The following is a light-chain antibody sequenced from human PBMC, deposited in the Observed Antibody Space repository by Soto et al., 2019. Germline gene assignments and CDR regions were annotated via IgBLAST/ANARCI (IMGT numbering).Light chain of an antibody. CDR1: QDIGNF. CDR2: AAS. Sequence: ILMTQSPSSLSAFVGDRVTITCRASQDIGNFLAWYQQKPGKVPKLLIYAASTLQSGVPSRFSGSGSGTDFTLTINGLQPEDVATYYCQKYNSAPWTFGQGTKVDIK. V-gene: IGKV1-27*01. J-gene: IGKJ1*01. CDR3: QKYNSAPWT.